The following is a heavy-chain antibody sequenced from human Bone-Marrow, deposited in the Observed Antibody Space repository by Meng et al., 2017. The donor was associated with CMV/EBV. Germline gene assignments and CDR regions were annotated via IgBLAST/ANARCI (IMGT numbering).Heavy chain of an antibody. V-gene: IGHV4-34*01. Sequence: LPCAVYGGSFSGYYWSWIRQPPGKGLEWIGEINHSGSTNYNPSLKSRVTISVDTSKNQFSLKLSSVTAADTAVYYCARVRFEAVAGTGWGQGTLVTVSS. J-gene: IGHJ4*02. D-gene: IGHD6-19*01. CDR2: INHSGST. CDR3: ARVRFEAVAGTG. CDR1: GGSFSGYY.